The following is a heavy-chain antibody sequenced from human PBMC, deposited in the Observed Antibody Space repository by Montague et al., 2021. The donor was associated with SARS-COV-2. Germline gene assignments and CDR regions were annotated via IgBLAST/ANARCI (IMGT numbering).Heavy chain of an antibody. CDR2: IYYSGSA. Sequence: SETLSLTCSVSGGSISSTSYYWGWIRQPPGKGLEWIGSIYYSGSAYYNPSLRSRVTISVDTSKNQFSLKLSSVTAADTAVYYCASPIVVVTGPNYYGMDVWGQGTTVTVSS. CDR1: GGSISSTSYY. V-gene: IGHV4-39*01. J-gene: IGHJ6*02. D-gene: IGHD2-21*02. CDR3: ASPIVVVTGPNYYGMDV.